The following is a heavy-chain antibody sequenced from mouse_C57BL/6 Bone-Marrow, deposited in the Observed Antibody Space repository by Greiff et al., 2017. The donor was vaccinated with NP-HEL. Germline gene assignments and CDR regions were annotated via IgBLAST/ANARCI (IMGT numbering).Heavy chain of an antibody. CDR3: ARNDYYGRNY. J-gene: IGHJ4*01. V-gene: IGHV2-2*01. Sequence: QVQLQQSGPGLVQPSQCLSITCTVSGFSFTSYGVHWVRQSPGKGLEWLGVIWSGGSTDYNAAFISRLSISTANSTSQVFFKMNSLQADETAIYYGARNDYYGRNYWGQGTSVTVSS. CDR1: GFSFTSYG. CDR2: IWSGGST.